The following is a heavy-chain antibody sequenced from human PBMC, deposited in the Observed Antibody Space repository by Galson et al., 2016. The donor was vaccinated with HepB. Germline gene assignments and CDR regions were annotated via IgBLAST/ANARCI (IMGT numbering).Heavy chain of an antibody. CDR1: GSISSSSYS. CDR3: ARRVTTWWYFDL. Sequence: SETLSLTCGGSISSSSYSWGWIRQPPGKGLEWIGSIYYSGSTYYNPSLKGRVTIFEDTSKNQFSLKLSSVTAADTAVYYCARRVTTWWYFDLWGRGTLVTVSS. D-gene: IGHD4-17*01. J-gene: IGHJ2*01. CDR2: IYYSGST. V-gene: IGHV4-39*01.